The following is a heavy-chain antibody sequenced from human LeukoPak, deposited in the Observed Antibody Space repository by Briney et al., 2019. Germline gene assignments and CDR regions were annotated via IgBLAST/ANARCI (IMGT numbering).Heavy chain of an antibody. Sequence: GSLRLSCAASGFTFSSYAMSWVRQAPGKGLEWVPGISGSGGSTYYADSVKGRFTISRDNSRNTLYLQMNSPRAEDTAVYYCAILPGYSSGWYEVNYWGQGTLVTVSS. J-gene: IGHJ4*02. CDR2: ISGSGGST. CDR3: AILPGYSSGWYEVNY. CDR1: GFTFSSYA. D-gene: IGHD6-13*01. V-gene: IGHV3-23*01.